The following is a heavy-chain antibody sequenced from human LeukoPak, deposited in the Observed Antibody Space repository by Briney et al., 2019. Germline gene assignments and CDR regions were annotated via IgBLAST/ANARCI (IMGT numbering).Heavy chain of an antibody. CDR1: GFTFSGYS. CDR2: ISSSSSII. J-gene: IGHJ4*02. V-gene: IGHV3-48*02. CDR3: ARTALTAFYYFDS. D-gene: IGHD2-21*02. Sequence: GGSLRLSCAASGFTFSGYSMSWVGQAPGKGLEWGSYISSSSSIIYHADSVKGRFTTSRDNAKNSLYLQMNSLRDEDTAVYYCARTALTAFYYFDSWGQGTMVTVSS.